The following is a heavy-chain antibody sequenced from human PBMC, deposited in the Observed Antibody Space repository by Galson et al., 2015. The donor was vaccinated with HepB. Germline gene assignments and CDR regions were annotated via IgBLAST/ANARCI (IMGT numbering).Heavy chain of an antibody. CDR1: GGTFSSYA. CDR2: IIPIFGTA. J-gene: IGHJ3*02. V-gene: IGHV1-69*13. Sequence: SVKVSCKASGGTFSSYAISWVRQAPGQGLEWMGGIIPIFGTANYAQKFQGRVTITADESTSTAYMELSSLRSEDTAVYYCARDVKRLDWGPYAFDIWGQGTTVTVSS. D-gene: IGHD7-27*01. CDR3: ARDVKRLDWGPYAFDI.